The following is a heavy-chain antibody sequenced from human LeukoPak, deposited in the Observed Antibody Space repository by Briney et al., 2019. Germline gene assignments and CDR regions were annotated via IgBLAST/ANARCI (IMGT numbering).Heavy chain of an antibody. Sequence: GGSLRLSCAASGFTFSSYSMNWGRQAPGKGLEWVSSISSSSSYIYYADSVKGRFTISRDNAKNSLYLQMNSLRAEDTAVYYCARDHGVGAVDYWGQGTLVTVSS. V-gene: IGHV3-21*01. CDR2: ISSSSSYI. CDR3: ARDHGVGAVDY. CDR1: GFTFSSYS. D-gene: IGHD1-26*01. J-gene: IGHJ4*02.